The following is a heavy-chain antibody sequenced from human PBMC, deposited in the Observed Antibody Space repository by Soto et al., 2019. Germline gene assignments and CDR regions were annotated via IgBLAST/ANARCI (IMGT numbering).Heavy chain of an antibody. Sequence: QITLKESGPTLVEPTQTLTLTCTYSGFSLRTTGVGVGWIRQPPGKALEWLGIIYWNDDKRYSPSLKNRFTLTSDISKSQVVLTMTNMDPVDTATYYCAHTWWLPFDYWGQGTLVIVSS. D-gene: IGHD2-21*01. CDR2: IYWNDDK. J-gene: IGHJ4*02. CDR3: AHTWWLPFDY. CDR1: GFSLRTTGVG. V-gene: IGHV2-5*01.